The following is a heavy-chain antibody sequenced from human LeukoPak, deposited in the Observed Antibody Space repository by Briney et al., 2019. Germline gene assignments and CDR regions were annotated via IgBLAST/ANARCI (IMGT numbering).Heavy chain of an antibody. J-gene: IGHJ4*02. CDR2: ISDSGGTT. CDR3: AKDRRRLWSCYLDY. CDR1: GFSLSNYA. V-gene: IGHV3-23*01. D-gene: IGHD3-3*01. Sequence: PGGSLRLSCAASGFSLSNYAMSWVRQAPGKGLEWVSGISDSGGTTYYADSVKGRFTISRDNSKNTLYLQMNSLTAEDTAVYYCAKDRRRLWSCYLDYWGQGALVTVSS.